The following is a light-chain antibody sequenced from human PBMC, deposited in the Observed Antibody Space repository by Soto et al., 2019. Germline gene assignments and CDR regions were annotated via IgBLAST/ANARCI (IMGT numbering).Light chain of an antibody. CDR1: SGNVGHYNY. CDR3: TSYTTGRIWV. CDR2: EVT. J-gene: IGLJ3*02. Sequence: QSALTQPASVSGSPGQSITISCTGSSGNVGHYNYVSWYQQHPGKAPKLIIYEVTNRPSGVSNRFAGSKSGNTASLIISGLQAEDEADYYCTSYTTGRIWVFGGRTKVTVL. V-gene: IGLV2-14*01.